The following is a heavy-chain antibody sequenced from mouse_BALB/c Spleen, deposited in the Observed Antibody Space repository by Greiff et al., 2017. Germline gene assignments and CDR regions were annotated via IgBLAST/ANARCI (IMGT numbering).Heavy chain of an antibody. CDR3: ARYYYDYAMDY. V-gene: IGHV5-17*02. CDR1: GFTFSSFG. D-gene: IGHD2-4*01. Sequence: DVKLQESGGGLVQPGGSRKLSCAASGFTFSSFGMHWVRQAQEKGLEWVAYISSGSSTIYYADTVKGRFTISRDNPKNTLFLQMTSLRSEDTAMYYCARYYYDYAMDYWGQGTSVTVAS. J-gene: IGHJ4*01. CDR2: ISSGSSTI.